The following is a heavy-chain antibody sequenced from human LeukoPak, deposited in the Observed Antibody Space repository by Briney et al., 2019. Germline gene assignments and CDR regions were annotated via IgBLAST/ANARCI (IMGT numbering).Heavy chain of an antibody. Sequence: PGGSLRLSCAASGIIFSDYNMNWVRQAPGRGLEWVSYISRTSRSIYYADSVRGRFTISRDNAKNSLYLQMNSLRADDTAVYYCAVDRRQGPTVTTFSPFDYWGQGTLVTVSS. CDR3: AVDRRQGPTVTTFSPFDY. D-gene: IGHD4-17*01. CDR1: GIIFSDYN. J-gene: IGHJ4*02. CDR2: ISRTSRSI. V-gene: IGHV3-48*04.